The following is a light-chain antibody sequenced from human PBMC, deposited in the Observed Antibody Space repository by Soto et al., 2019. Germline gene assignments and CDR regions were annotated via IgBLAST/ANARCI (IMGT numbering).Light chain of an antibody. Sequence: SALTQPASVSGSPGQSITISCPGTSSDVGSYNLVSWYQQHPGKAPKLMIYEGSKRPSGVSNRFSGSKSGNTASLTISGLQAEDEADYYCCSYAGSRVFGGGTKLTVL. V-gene: IGLV2-23*01. CDR3: CSYAGSRV. CDR2: EGS. J-gene: IGLJ2*01. CDR1: SSDVGSYNL.